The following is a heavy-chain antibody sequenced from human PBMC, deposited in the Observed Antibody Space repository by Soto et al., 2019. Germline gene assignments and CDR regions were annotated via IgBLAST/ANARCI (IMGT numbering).Heavy chain of an antibody. D-gene: IGHD5-18*01. V-gene: IGHV1-69*01. CDR2: IIPIFGTA. CDR3: ARGDTAMASFPFDY. J-gene: IGHJ4*02. CDR1: GGTFSSYA. Sequence: KVSCKASGGTFSSYAISWVRQAPGQGLEWMGGIIPIFGTASYAQKFQGRVTITADESTSTAYMELSSLRSEDTAVYYCARGDTAMASFPFDYWGQGTLVTVSS.